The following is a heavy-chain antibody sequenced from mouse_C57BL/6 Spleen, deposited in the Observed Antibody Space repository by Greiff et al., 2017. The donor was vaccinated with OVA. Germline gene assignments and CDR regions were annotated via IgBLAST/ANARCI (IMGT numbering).Heavy chain of an antibody. D-gene: IGHD2-3*01. CDR1: GYTFTDYE. CDR2: IDPETGGT. Sequence: VQGVESGAELVRPGASVTLSCKASGYTFTDYEMHWVKQTPVHGLEWIGAIDPETGGTAYNQKFKGKAILTADKSSSTAYMELRSLTSEDSAVYYCTRERDGGYFDGWGTGATVTVSS. V-gene: IGHV1-15*01. J-gene: IGHJ1*03. CDR3: TRERDGGYFDG.